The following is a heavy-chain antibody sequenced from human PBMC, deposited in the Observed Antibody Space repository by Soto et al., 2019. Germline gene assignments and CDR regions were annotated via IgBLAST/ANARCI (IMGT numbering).Heavy chain of an antibody. CDR3: VRGVDDEDGAAAPWFCFEN. CDR1: GFIFSDFQ. J-gene: IGHJ1*01. V-gene: IGHV3-21*01. Sequence: GGSLRLSCAASGFIFSDFQLNWVRQAPGRGLEWLSSGTGTSAFTHYAGSIEGRFTISRDNPNNLLFLQMDNLRPEDTAVYYCVRGVDDEDGAAAPWFCFENWGQGT. CDR2: GTGTSAFT. D-gene: IGHD6-25*01.